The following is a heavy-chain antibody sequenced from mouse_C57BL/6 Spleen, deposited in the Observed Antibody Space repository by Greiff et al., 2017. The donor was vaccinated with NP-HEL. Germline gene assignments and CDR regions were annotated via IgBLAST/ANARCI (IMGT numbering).Heavy chain of an antibody. J-gene: IGHJ3*01. CDR1: GFTFSDYG. V-gene: IGHV5-17*01. CDR2: ISSGSSTI. Sequence: EVMLVESGGGLVKPGGSLKLSCAASGFTFSDYGMHWVRQAPVKGLEWVAYISSGSSTIYYADTVKGRFTISRDNAKNTLFLQMTRLRSEDTAKYYGARSYYSNYGFAYWGQGTLVTVSA. CDR3: ARSYYSNYGFAY. D-gene: IGHD2-5*01.